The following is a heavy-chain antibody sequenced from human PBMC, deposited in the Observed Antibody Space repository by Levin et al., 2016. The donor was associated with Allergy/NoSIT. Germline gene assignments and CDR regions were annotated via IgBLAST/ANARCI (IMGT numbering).Heavy chain of an antibody. V-gene: IGHV1-2*06. CDR2: TNPNNGDT. J-gene: IGHJ4*02. D-gene: IGHD1-7*01. CDR1: GYTFTGYS. Sequence: ASVKVSCKASGYTFTGYSMHWVRQAPGQGLEWMGHTNPNNGDTNYARKFQGRVTMTRDTSISTAYMELSRLTSDDTAVYYCASDLTRTTLGTDWGQGTLVTVSS. CDR3: ASDLTRTTLGTD.